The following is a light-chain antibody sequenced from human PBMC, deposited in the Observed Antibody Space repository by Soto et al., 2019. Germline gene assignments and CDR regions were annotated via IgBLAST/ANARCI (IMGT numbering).Light chain of an antibody. J-gene: IGLJ2*01. Sequence: QSVLTQPPSVSAAPGQKVTISCSGSSSNIGSNYVSWYQQLPGAAPKLLIYENYERPSGIPDRFSGSKSGTSATLYITGLQTGDEADYYCGAWDNSLTGGVFGGGTKLTVL. CDR1: SSNIGSNY. CDR2: ENY. V-gene: IGLV1-51*02. CDR3: GAWDNSLTGGV.